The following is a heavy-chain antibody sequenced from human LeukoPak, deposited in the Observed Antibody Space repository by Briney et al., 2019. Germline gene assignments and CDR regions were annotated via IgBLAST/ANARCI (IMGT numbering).Heavy chain of an antibody. Sequence: PGGSLRLSCAASGFTFSSYAMHWVRQAPGKGLEWVAVISYDGSNKYYADSVKGRFTISRDNSKNTLYLQMNSLRAEDTAVYYCAKDSVAGIHHDWGQGTLVTVSS. D-gene: IGHD6-19*01. CDR3: AKDSVAGIHHD. CDR1: GFTFSSYA. CDR2: ISYDGSNK. V-gene: IGHV3-30*04. J-gene: IGHJ4*02.